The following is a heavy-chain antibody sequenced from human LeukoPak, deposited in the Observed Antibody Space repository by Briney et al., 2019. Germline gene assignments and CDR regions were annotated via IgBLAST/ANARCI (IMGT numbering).Heavy chain of an antibody. J-gene: IGHJ4*02. D-gene: IGHD1-26*01. V-gene: IGHV3-53*01. Sequence: PGGSLRLSCAASGFTVSNKYMSWVRRAPGKGLEGVPVIYSGGSTYYADSVKGRFTISRDNSKNTIYLQMNSLRAEDTAVYYCARDRGVGTNLGFDYWGQGTLVTVSS. CDR1: GFTVSNKY. CDR3: ARDRGVGTNLGFDY. CDR2: IYSGGST.